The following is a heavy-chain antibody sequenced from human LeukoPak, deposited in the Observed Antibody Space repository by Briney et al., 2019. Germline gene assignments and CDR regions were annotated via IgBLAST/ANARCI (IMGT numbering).Heavy chain of an antibody. CDR2: ISASGYST. CDR3: AKDVYNWNFYFDY. D-gene: IGHD1-7*01. V-gene: IGHV3-23*01. J-gene: IGHJ4*02. Sequence: GGSLRLSCAASGSTFSSYAMSWVRQAPVKGLEWVSAISASGYSTYYADSVKGRFTISRDNSKKTLYLQMNSLRAEDTAIFYCAKDVYNWNFYFDYWGQGTLVTVSS. CDR1: GSTFSSYA.